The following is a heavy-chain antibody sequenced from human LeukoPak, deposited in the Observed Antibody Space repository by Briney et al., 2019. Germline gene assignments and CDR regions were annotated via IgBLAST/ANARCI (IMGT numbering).Heavy chain of an antibody. J-gene: IGHJ5*02. CDR2: INHSGST. CDR3: ARRSGYSSGWYAVTYNWFDP. Sequence: SETLSLTCAVYGGSFSGYYWSWIRQPSGKGLEWIGEINHSGSTNYNPSLKSRVTISVDTSKNQFSLKLSSVTAADTAVYYCARRSGYSSGWYAVTYNWFDPWGQGTLVTVSS. V-gene: IGHV4-34*01. CDR1: GGSFSGYY. D-gene: IGHD6-19*01.